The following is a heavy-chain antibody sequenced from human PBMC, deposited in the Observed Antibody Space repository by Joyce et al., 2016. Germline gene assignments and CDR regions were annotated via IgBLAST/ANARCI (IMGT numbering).Heavy chain of an antibody. J-gene: IGHJ4*02. CDR2: IGLSSTSQ. Sequence: EVHLVESGGGPVKPGGSLRLSCAASGFTFSNYALHWVRQPPGKGLEWVSSIGLSSTSQDYADSLKGRFSISRDNSKNLVYLHLNSLRVEDTAVYYCAKAPGGSPGWLESWGQGTLVIVSS. D-gene: IGHD1-26*01. CDR1: GFTFSNYA. V-gene: IGHV3-21*01. CDR3: AKAPGGSPGWLES.